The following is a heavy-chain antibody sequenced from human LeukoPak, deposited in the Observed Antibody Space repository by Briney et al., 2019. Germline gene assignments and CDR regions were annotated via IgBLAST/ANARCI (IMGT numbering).Heavy chain of an antibody. CDR1: GFTFSSYS. CDR3: ARRSTTVTTSGWFDP. Sequence: PGGSLRLSCAASGFTFSSYSMNWVRQAPGKGLEWVSSISSSSSYIYYADSVKGRFTISRDNAKNSLYLQMNSLRAEDTAVYYCARRSTTVTTSGWFDPWGQGTLVTVSS. V-gene: IGHV3-21*01. D-gene: IGHD4-17*01. J-gene: IGHJ5*02. CDR2: ISSSSSYI.